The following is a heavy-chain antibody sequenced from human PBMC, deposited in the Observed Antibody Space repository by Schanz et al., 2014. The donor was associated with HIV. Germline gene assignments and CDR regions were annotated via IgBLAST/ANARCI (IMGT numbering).Heavy chain of an antibody. Sequence: QVELVESGGGVVQPGRSLRLSCAASGFTFSSYGMHWVRQAPGKGLEWGAVIWYDGSNKYYADSVKGRFTISRDNSKNTLYLQMNSLRAEDTAVYYCASTEYPYTTSSDYYYGMDVWGQGTTVTVSS. CDR2: IWYDGSNK. D-gene: IGHD6-6*01. CDR3: ASTEYPYTTSSDYYYGMDV. J-gene: IGHJ6*02. V-gene: IGHV3-33*01. CDR1: GFTFSSYG.